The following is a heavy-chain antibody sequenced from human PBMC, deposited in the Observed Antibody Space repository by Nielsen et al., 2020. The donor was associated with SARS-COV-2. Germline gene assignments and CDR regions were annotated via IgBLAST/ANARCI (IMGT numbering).Heavy chain of an antibody. D-gene: IGHD3-9*01. J-gene: IGHJ5*02. CDR3: SALILANWFDP. CDR2: IKRKSDGETK. CDR1: GLTFSNAW. V-gene: IGHV3-15*01. Sequence: GESLKISCAASGLTFSNAWMSWVRQAPGKGLEWVGRIKRKSDGETKDYAAPVKGRFTISRDDSKNTLYLEMNSLQIEDTAVYYCSALILANWFDPWGQGTLVTVSS.